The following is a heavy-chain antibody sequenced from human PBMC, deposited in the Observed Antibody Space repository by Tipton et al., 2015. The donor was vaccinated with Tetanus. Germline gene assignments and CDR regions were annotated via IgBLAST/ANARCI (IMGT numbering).Heavy chain of an antibody. Sequence: AASGFIFSSYGIHWVRQAPGKGLEWVASINGTGSVTFHADSVKGRFTISRDNSKSTLYLQMNSLRAEDTAIYYCAKARTTLIYQCLDYWGQGTLVTVSS. CDR2: INGTGSVT. CDR3: AKARTTLIYQCLDY. J-gene: IGHJ4*02. D-gene: IGHD2-2*01. V-gene: IGHV3-23*01. CDR1: GFIFSSYG.